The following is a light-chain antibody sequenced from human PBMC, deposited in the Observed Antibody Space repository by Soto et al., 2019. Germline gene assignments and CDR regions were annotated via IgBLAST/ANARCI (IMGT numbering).Light chain of an antibody. Sequence: DVPMTQSPSSLSASVGDRVTITCLASQDISTYLNWDQQKPGKAPKLLIYDASNLETGVPSRFSGSGSVTDFTFTISSLQPEDIATYYCQQYNNYPWTFGQGTKVDIK. CDR3: QQYNNYPWT. CDR1: QDISTY. CDR2: DAS. V-gene: IGKV1-33*01. J-gene: IGKJ1*01.